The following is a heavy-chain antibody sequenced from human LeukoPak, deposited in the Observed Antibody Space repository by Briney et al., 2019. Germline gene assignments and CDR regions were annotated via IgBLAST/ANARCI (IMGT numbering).Heavy chain of an antibody. CDR2: INPSSGGT. CDR1: GYTFTGYY. V-gene: IGHV1-2*06. J-gene: IGHJ4*02. CDR3: ARRSPNSHFDY. Sequence: APVKVSCKASGYTFTGYYMHWARQAPGQGLEWMGRINPSSGGTNYAQKFQGRVTMTRDTSISTAYMELSRLRSDDTAVYYCARRSPNSHFDYWGQGTLVTVSS. D-gene: IGHD4-23*01.